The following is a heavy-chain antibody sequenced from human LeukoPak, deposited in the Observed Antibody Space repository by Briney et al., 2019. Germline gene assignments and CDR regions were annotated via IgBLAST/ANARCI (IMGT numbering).Heavy chain of an antibody. J-gene: IGHJ4*02. Sequence: SETLSLTCAVYGGSFGGYYWSWIRQPPGKGLEWIGEINHSGSTNYNPSLKGRVTISVDTSKNQFSLKLSSVTAADTAVYYCARADGGVRIGYDSSGYTGPRNTYYFDYWGQGTLVTVSS. V-gene: IGHV4-34*01. CDR3: ARADGGVRIGYDSSGYTGPRNTYYFDY. CDR1: GGSFGGYY. D-gene: IGHD3-22*01. CDR2: INHSGST.